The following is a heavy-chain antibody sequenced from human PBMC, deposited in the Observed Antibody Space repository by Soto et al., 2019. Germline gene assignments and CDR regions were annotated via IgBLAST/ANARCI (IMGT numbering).Heavy chain of an antibody. D-gene: IGHD5-12*01. CDR3: ASSWISDY. Sequence: SXRLSCESSGFTFSSYWMSWVRQAPGRGLEWVANIKQDGSEKYYVDSVKGRFTISRDNAKNSLYLQMNSLRAEDTAVYYCASSWISDYWGQGTLVTVSS. CDR2: IKQDGSEK. V-gene: IGHV3-7*03. CDR1: GFTFSSYW. J-gene: IGHJ4*02.